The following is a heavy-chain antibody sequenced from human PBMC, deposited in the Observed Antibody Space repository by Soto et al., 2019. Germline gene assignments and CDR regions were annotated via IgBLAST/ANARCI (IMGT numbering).Heavy chain of an antibody. J-gene: IGHJ5*02. V-gene: IGHV1-3*01. CDR1: GYTFSTHT. CDR3: ARSQIFLLHLPGRNCLDP. D-gene: IGHD3-22*01. Sequence: QVHLVQSGAEVKKPGASVKVSCEASGYTFSTHTIHWVRQAPGQRLEWMGWINADNGNTKYSEKFQGRVTITRDTSASTAYMELSSLKSEDTAVYYCARSQIFLLHLPGRNCLDPWGQGTLVTVSS. CDR2: INADNGNT.